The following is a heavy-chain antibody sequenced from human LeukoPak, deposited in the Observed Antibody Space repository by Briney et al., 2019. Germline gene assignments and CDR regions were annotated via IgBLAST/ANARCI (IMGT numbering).Heavy chain of an antibody. CDR3: AREALWDGVDFDY. CDR2: INTSTGNP. V-gene: IGHV7-4-1*02. D-gene: IGHD3-16*01. J-gene: IGHJ4*02. Sequence: ASVKVSCKASGYTFTGYYMHWVRQAPGQGLEWMGWINTSTGNPTYAQGFTGRFVFSLDTSVSTAYLQISGLKAEDTAVYYCAREALWDGVDFDYWGQGTLVTVSS. CDR1: GYTFTGYY.